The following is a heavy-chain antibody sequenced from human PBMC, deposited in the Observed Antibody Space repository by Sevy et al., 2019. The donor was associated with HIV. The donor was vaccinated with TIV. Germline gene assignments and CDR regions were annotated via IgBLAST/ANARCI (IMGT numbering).Heavy chain of an antibody. CDR1: GASISSGGYS. J-gene: IGHJ3*01. CDR3: ARGRVGDTSRYYGALDV. CDR2: IFQSGAT. V-gene: IGHV4-30-2*01. D-gene: IGHD6-13*01. Sequence: SETLSLTCAVSGASISSGGYSWNWIRQPPGKGLEWMGYIFQSGATYYIPSLQSRVTISVDMSKNQFSLNLRSLTVADTAVYYCARGRVGDTSRYYGALDVLGQGTTVTVSS.